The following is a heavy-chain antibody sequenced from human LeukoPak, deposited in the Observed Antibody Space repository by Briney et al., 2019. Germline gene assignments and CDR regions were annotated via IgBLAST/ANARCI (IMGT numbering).Heavy chain of an antibody. D-gene: IGHD3-16*01. V-gene: IGHV3-23*01. CDR2: ISPSGDIL. J-gene: IGHJ4*02. Sequence: GGSLRLSCAASGFTFSNAWMNWVRQAPGKGLEWVSGISPSGDILYYADSVEGRFTISRDNFKNIVYLEMNSLRAEDTATYYCAKGGLRGGTYNDDFWGQGTLVTVSS. CDR3: AKGGLRGGTYNDDF. CDR1: GFTFSNAW.